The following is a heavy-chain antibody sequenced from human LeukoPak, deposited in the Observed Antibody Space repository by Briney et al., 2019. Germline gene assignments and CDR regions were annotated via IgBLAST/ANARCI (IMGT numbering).Heavy chain of an antibody. V-gene: IGHV5-51*01. J-gene: IGHJ3*02. CDR3: ARHQKGDSSGNLFFERDAFDI. CDR2: IYPGDSDT. CDR1: GYSFSSYW. D-gene: IGHD3-22*01. Sequence: GESLKISCKASGYSFSSYWIAWVRQMPGKGLEWMGIIYPGDSDTRYSPSFQGQVTISVDKSTSNAYLQWSSLKASDTAVYYCARHQKGDSSGNLFFERDAFDIWGQGTMVTVSS.